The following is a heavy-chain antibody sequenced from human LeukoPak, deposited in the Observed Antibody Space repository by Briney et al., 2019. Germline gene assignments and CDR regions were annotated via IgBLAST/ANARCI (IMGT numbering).Heavy chain of an antibody. V-gene: IGHV4-34*01. J-gene: IGHJ5*02. CDR2: INHSGST. CDR3: ARLRYCSGGSCYGAYNWFDP. CDR1: GGSFSGYY. Sequence: PSETLSLTCAVYGGSFSGYYWSWIRQPPGKGLEWIGEINHSGSTNYNPSLTSRVTISVDTSKNQFSLKLSSVTAADTPVYYCARLRYCSGGSCYGAYNWFDPWGQGTLVTVSS. D-gene: IGHD2-15*01.